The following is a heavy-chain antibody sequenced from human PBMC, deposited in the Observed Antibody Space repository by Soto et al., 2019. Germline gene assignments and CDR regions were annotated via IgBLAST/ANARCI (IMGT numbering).Heavy chain of an antibody. CDR1: GGTFSSYA. Sequence: QVQLVQSGAEVKKPGSSVKVSCKASGGTFSSYAISWVRQAPGQGLEWMGGIIPIFGTANYAQKFQGRVTITSVQSTSTAYMALSSLRSENTAVYYCARHVPAAGYYSGMDVWGQGTTVTVSS. CDR3: ARHVPAAGYYSGMDV. CDR2: IIPIFGTA. D-gene: IGHD2-2*01. J-gene: IGHJ6*02. V-gene: IGHV1-69*05.